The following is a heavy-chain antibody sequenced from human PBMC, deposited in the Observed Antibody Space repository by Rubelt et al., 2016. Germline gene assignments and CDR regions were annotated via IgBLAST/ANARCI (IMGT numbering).Heavy chain of an antibody. V-gene: IGHV1-46*01. CDR1: GYTFTSYY. CDR3: ARANSGSGYFGIDY. CDR2: INHSCGST. D-gene: IGHD3-22*01. Sequence: QVQLVQSGAEVKKPGASVKVSCKASGYTFTSYYMHWVRQAPGQGLEWMGIINHSCGSTGYAQKFQGRITMTRDTSTSTVYMELSSLRSEDTAVYYCARANSGSGYFGIDYWGQGTLVTVSS. J-gene: IGHJ4*02.